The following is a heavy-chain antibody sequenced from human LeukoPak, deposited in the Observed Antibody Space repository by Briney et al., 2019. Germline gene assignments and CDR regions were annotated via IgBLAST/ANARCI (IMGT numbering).Heavy chain of an antibody. CDR3: ATEQWLARGYFDY. D-gene: IGHD6-19*01. CDR1: GGTFSSYA. CDR2: IIPIFGTA. Sequence: ASVKVSCKASGGTFSSYAISWVRQAPGQGREWMGGIIPIFGTANYAQKFQGRVTITTDESTGTAYMELSSLRSEDTAVYYCATEQWLARGYFDYWAQGALVTVSS. V-gene: IGHV1-69*05. J-gene: IGHJ4*02.